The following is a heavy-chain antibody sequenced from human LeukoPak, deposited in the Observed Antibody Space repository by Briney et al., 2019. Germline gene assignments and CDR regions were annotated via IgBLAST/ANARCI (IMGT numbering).Heavy chain of an antibody. D-gene: IGHD6-6*01. J-gene: IGHJ4*02. CDR1: GGSISSSSYY. CDR2: IYYSGST. V-gene: IGHV4-39*07. Sequence: SETLSLTCTVSGGSISSSSYYWGWIRQPPGKGLEWIGSIYYSGSTYYNPSLKSRVTISVDTSKNQFSLKLSSVTAADTAVYYCARNETDSSSFDYWGQGTLVTVSS. CDR3: ARNETDSSSFDY.